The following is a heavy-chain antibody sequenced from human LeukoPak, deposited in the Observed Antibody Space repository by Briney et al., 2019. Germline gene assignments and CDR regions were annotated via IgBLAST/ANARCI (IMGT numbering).Heavy chain of an antibody. V-gene: IGHV1-24*01. D-gene: IGHD5-12*01. CDR1: GYTLTELS. Sequence: ASVKVSCKASGYTLTELSMHWVRQAPGKGLEWMGGFDPEDGETIYAQKFQGRVTMTEDTSTDTAYMELSSLRSEDTAVYYCATGVDSRASLIAEYFQHWGQGTLVTVSS. CDR2: FDPEDGET. J-gene: IGHJ1*01. CDR3: ATGVDSRASLIAEYFQH.